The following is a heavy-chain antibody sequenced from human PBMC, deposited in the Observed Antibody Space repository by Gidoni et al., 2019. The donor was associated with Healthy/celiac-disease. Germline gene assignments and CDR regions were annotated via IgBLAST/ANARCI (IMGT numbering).Heavy chain of an antibody. CDR2: INPNSGGT. J-gene: IGHJ6*02. V-gene: IGHV1-2*04. D-gene: IGHD2-2*01. CDR3: AREVRAADYYYYGMDV. CDR1: GYTFTGYY. Sequence: QVQLVQSGAEVKKPGASVKVSCKASGYTFTGYYMHWVRQAPGQGLEWMGWINPNSGGTNYAQKFQGWVTMTRDTSISTAYMELSRLRSDDTAVYYCAREVRAADYYYYGMDVWGQGTTVTVSS.